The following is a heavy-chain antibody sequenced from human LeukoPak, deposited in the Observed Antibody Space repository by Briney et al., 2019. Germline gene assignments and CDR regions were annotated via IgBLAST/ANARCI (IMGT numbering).Heavy chain of an antibody. CDR2: ISSSGSTI. CDR3: ARGLVYSHNI. D-gene: IGHD2-21*01. V-gene: IGHV3-48*03. Sequence: GGSLRLSCAASGFAFSSYAMSWVRQAPGKGLEWVSYISSSGSTIYYADSVKGRFTISRDNAKNSLYLQMNSLRAEDTAVYYCARGLVYSHNIWGQGTMVTVSS. CDR1: GFAFSSYA. J-gene: IGHJ3*02.